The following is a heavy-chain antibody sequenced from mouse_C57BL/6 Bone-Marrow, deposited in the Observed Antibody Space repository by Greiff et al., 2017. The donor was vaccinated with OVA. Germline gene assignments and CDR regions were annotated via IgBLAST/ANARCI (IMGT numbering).Heavy chain of an antibody. J-gene: IGHJ4*01. V-gene: IGHV1-81*01. CDR2: IYPRSGNT. CDR3: ARRRYYGNYDAMDY. CDR1: GYTFTSYG. Sequence: QVQLQQSGAELARPGASVKLSCKASGYTFTSYGISWVKQRTGQGLEWIGEIYPRSGNTYYNEKSKGKATLTADKSSSTAYMELRSLTSEDSAVYFCARRRYYGNYDAMDYWGQGTSVTVSS. D-gene: IGHD2-1*01.